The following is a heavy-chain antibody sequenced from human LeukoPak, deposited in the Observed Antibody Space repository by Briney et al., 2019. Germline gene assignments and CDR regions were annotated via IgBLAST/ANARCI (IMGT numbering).Heavy chain of an antibody. CDR3: ARGYTYGPDY. CDR1: GYTFTNYA. D-gene: IGHD5-18*01. CDR2: INAGNGNT. V-gene: IGHV1-3*01. Sequence: ASVKVSCKTSGYTFTNYAMHWVRQAPGQRLEWMGWINAGNGNTKYSQKFQGRVTITRDTSASTAYMELSSLRSEDTAVYYCARGYTYGPDYWGREPWSPSPQ. J-gene: IGHJ4*02.